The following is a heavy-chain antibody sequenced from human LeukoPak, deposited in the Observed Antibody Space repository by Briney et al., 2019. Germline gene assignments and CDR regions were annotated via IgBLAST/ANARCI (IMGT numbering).Heavy chain of an antibody. CDR2: ISGSGGIT. D-gene: IGHD6-13*01. V-gene: IGHV3-23*01. CDR3: AKGVPAAGFDY. J-gene: IGHJ4*02. Sequence: PGESLRLSCAAPGFTFSSYAMSWVRQAPDRGLQWVSSISGSGGITHYADSVKGRFTISRDNSKNTLYLQMNSLRAEDTAVYYDAKGVPAAGFDYWGQGTLVTVSS. CDR1: GFTFSSYA.